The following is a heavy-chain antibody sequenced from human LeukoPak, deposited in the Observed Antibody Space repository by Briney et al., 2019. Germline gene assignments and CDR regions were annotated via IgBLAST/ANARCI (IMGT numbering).Heavy chain of an antibody. V-gene: IGHV1-18*01. D-gene: IGHD2-2*01. CDR3: ARDLEGGYCSSTSCPLQGGY. CDR1: GYTFTSYG. CDR2: ISAYNGNT. Sequence: GASVKVSCKASGYTFTSYGISWVRQAPGQGLEWMGWISAYNGNTNYAQKLQGRVTMTTDTSTSTAYTELRSLRSDDTAVYYCARDLEGGYCSSTSCPLQGGYWGQGTLVTVSS. J-gene: IGHJ4*02.